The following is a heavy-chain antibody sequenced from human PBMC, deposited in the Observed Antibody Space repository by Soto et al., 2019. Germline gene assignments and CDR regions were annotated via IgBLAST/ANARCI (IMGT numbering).Heavy chain of an antibody. CDR2: IYHSGST. V-gene: IGHV4-4*02. CDR1: GGSISSSNW. J-gene: IGHJ4*02. CDR3: ATLKAAAANDDY. Sequence: NPSETLSLTCAVSGGSISSSNWWSWVRQPPGKGLEWIGEIYHSGSTNYNPSLKSRVTISVDKSKNQFSLKLSSVTAADTAVYYCATLKAAAANDDYWGQGTLVTVSS. D-gene: IGHD6-13*01.